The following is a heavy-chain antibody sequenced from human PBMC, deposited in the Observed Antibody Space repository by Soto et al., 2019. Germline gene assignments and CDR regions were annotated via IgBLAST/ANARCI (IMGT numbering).Heavy chain of an antibody. Sequence: QVQLVQSGAEVKKPGASVKVSCKASGYTFTSYGISWVRQTPGQGLEWMGWISAYNGKTNYAQKLQRRVTMTTDTSTSTSYMELRSLRSDDTAVYYCARVMGRIAAAGTIDYWGQGTLVTVSS. CDR1: GYTFTSYG. CDR2: ISAYNGKT. D-gene: IGHD6-13*01. V-gene: IGHV1-18*01. J-gene: IGHJ4*02. CDR3: ARVMGRIAAAGTIDY.